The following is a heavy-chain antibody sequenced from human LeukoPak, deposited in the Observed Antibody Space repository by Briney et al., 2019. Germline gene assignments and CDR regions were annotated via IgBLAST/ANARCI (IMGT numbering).Heavy chain of an antibody. Sequence: ASVKVSCKASGYTFTGYYMHWVRQAPGQGLEWMGWINPNSGGTNYAQKFQSRVTMTRDTSISTASMELSRLRSDAIAVFYCAREDAVSAGVFDYSGQGTLVTVSS. CDR3: AREDAVSAGVFDY. V-gene: IGHV1-2*02. CDR1: GYTFTGYY. CDR2: INPNSGGT. D-gene: IGHD5/OR15-5a*01. J-gene: IGHJ4*02.